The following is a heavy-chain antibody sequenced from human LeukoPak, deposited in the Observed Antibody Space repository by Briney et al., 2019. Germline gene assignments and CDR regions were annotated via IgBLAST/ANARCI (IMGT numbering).Heavy chain of an antibody. Sequence: ASVKVSCKASGYIFTDYYMHWVRKAPGQELGWMGRINPNSGGTNYAQKFQGRVTMTRDTSISTAYMELSRLRSDDTAVYYCARAHLIAAAGYNWFDPWGQGTLVTVSS. V-gene: IGHV1/OR15-1*04. CDR1: GYIFTDYY. CDR2: INPNSGGT. D-gene: IGHD6-13*01. J-gene: IGHJ5*02. CDR3: ARAHLIAAAGYNWFDP.